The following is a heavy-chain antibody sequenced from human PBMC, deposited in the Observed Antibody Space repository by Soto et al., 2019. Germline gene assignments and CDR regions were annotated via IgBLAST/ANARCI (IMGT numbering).Heavy chain of an antibody. D-gene: IGHD4-17*01. CDR3: ARIAYGDYGGRWFDP. Sequence: QVTLKESGPVLVKPTETLTLTCTVSGFSLSNARMGVSWIRQPPGKALEWLAHIFSNDEKSYSTSLKSSLTISKDTSKSQVVLTMTNMDPVDTATYYCARIAYGDYGGRWFDPWGQGTLVTVSS. J-gene: IGHJ5*02. CDR2: IFSNDEK. CDR1: GFSLSNARMG. V-gene: IGHV2-26*01.